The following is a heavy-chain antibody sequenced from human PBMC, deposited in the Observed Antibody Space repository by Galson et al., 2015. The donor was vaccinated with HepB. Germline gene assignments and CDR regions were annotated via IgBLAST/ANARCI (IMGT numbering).Heavy chain of an antibody. CDR1: GFTFSNYR. J-gene: IGHJ3*01. CDR3: ARERIDCISTSCYGVAFDV. D-gene: IGHD2-2*01. V-gene: IGHV3-21*01. CDR2: ISSTSNI. Sequence: SLRLSCAASGFTFSNYRMNWVRQAPGEGLKWVSSISSTSNIYYADSVKGRFTISRDNAKNSLHLQMNSLRVEDTAVYYCARERIDCISTSCYGVAFDVWGQGTMVTVSS.